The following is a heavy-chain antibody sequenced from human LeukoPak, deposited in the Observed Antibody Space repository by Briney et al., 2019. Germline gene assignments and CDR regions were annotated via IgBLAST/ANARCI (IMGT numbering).Heavy chain of an antibody. Sequence: GGSLRLSCAASGFTFSILAINWVRQAPGKGLEWFPAISGSGGSTYYADSVKGRFTISRDNSKNTLYLQMNSLRAEDTAVYYCAKDDGIVGATTFAYWGQGTLVTVSS. V-gene: IGHV3-23*01. CDR3: AKDDGIVGATTFAY. CDR2: ISGSGGST. CDR1: GFTFSILA. J-gene: IGHJ4*02. D-gene: IGHD1-26*01.